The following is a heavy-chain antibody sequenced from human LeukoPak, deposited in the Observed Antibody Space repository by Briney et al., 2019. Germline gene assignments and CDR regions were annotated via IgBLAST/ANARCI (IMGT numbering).Heavy chain of an antibody. D-gene: IGHD6-6*01. V-gene: IGHV3-23*01. CDR1: GFTFSSYA. J-gene: IGHJ4*02. CDR2: ISGSGST. CDR3: AKQYSRSWHYFDY. Sequence: GGSLRLSCAASGFTFSSYAMSWVRQAPGKGLEWVSAISGSGSTYYADSVKGRFTISRDNSKNTLYLQMNSLRAEDTAVYHCAKQYSRSWHYFDYWGQGTLVTVSS.